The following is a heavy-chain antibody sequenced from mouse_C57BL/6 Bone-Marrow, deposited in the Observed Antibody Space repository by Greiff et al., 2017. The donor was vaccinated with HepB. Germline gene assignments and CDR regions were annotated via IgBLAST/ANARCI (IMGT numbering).Heavy chain of an antibody. Sequence: QVQLQQSGAELVRPGTSVKVFCKASGYAFTNYLIEWVKQRPGQGLEWIGVINPGSGGTNYNEKFKGKATLTADKSSSTAYMQLSSLTSEDSAVYFCARSVHYYGSSYWYFDVWGTGTTVTVSS. CDR1: GYAFTNYL. J-gene: IGHJ1*03. CDR3: ARSVHYYGSSYWYFDV. D-gene: IGHD1-1*01. CDR2: INPGSGGT. V-gene: IGHV1-54*01.